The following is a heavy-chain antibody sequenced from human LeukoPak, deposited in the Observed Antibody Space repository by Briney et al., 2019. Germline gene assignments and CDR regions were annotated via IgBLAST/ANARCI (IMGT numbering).Heavy chain of an antibody. CDR3: ARRIAAAEFDH. J-gene: IGHJ5*02. Sequence: SETLSLTCTVSGGSISSSSYCWGWIRQPPGKGLEWIGSIYYSGSTYYNPSLKSRVTISVDTSKNQFSLKLSSVTAADTAVYYCARRIAAAEFDHWGQGTLVTVSS. V-gene: IGHV4-39*01. CDR2: IYYSGST. D-gene: IGHD6-13*01. CDR1: GGSISSSSYC.